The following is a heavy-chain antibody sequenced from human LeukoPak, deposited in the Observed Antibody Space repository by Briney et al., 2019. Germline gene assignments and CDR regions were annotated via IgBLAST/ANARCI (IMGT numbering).Heavy chain of an antibody. Sequence: SETLSLTCTVSGGSISSSSYYWGWIRQPPGKGLEWIGYIYYSGSTSYNPSLKSRVTISVDTSKNQFSLKLSSVTAADTAVYYCARCARTYDFWSGYPDAFDIWGQGTMVTVSS. J-gene: IGHJ3*02. D-gene: IGHD3-3*01. CDR2: IYYSGST. CDR3: ARCARTYDFWSGYPDAFDI. V-gene: IGHV4-61*05. CDR1: GGSISSSSYY.